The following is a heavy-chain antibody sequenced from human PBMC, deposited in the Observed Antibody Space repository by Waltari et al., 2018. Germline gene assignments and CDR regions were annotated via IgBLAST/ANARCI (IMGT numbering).Heavy chain of an antibody. Sequence: QVQLLESGPRLVKPSETLSLTCSVSGHPLTTYYWSWIRQSPGKGLEWIGYIYHSGSTVYNPSLRSRATISVDTSKNQFSLKVTSVTAADTAVYYCARDSGMEHGLSSGSWFYYMDVWGKGTTVTVSS. V-gene: IGHV4-59*01. CDR3: ARDSGMEHGLSSGSWFYYMDV. D-gene: IGHD3-10*01. CDR2: IYHSGST. CDR1: GHPLTTYY. J-gene: IGHJ6*03.